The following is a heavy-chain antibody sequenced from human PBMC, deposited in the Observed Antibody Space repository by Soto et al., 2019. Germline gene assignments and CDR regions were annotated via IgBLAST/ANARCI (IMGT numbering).Heavy chain of an antibody. J-gene: IGHJ6*02. CDR2: IIPIFGTA. Sequence: QVQLVQSGAEVKKPGSSVKVSCKASGGTFSSYAISWVRQAPGQGLEWMGGIIPIFGTANYAQKFQGRVTITADESTSTAYMELSSLRSEDTAVCYCARDRPIKNGRPRGPYYYYGMDVWGQGTTVTVSS. V-gene: IGHV1-69*01. D-gene: IGHD1-26*01. CDR1: GGTFSSYA. CDR3: ARDRPIKNGRPRGPYYYYGMDV.